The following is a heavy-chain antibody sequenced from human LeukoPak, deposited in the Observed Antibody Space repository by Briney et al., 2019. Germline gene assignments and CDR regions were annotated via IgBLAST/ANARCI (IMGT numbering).Heavy chain of an antibody. J-gene: IGHJ6*02. Sequence: PGRSLRLSCAASGFTFSSYAMHWVRQAPGKGLEWVAVISYDGSNKYYADSVKGRFTISRDNSKNTLYLQMNSLRAEDTAVYYCARDPNDCSSTSCPERYGMDVWGQGTTVTVSS. CDR2: ISYDGSNK. CDR1: GFTFSSYA. V-gene: IGHV3-30-3*01. CDR3: ARDPNDCSSTSCPERYGMDV. D-gene: IGHD2-2*01.